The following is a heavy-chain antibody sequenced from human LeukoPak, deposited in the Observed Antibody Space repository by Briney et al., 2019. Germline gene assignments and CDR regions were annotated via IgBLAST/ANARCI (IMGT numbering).Heavy chain of an antibody. V-gene: IGHV3-21*01. J-gene: IGHJ4*02. D-gene: IGHD2-2*01. CDR2: ISSSSSYI. Sequence: PGGSLRLSCAASGFTFSSYSMNWVRQAPGKGLEWVSSISSSSSYIYYADSVKGRFTISRDNAKNSLYLQMNSLRAEDTAVYYCARSKGIVVVPAAMSYWGQRTLVTVSS. CDR3: ARSKGIVVVPAAMSY. CDR1: GFTFSSYS.